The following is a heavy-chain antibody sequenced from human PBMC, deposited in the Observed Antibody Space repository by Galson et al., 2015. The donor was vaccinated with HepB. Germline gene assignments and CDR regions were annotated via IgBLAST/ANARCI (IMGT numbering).Heavy chain of an antibody. Sequence: SLRLSCAASGFTFSSYAMHWVRQAPGKGLEWVAVISYDGSNKYYADSVKGRFTISRDNSKNTLYLQMNSLRAEDTAVYYCARDLIGVSSSWYSLDWGQGTLVTVSS. CDR2: ISYDGSNK. J-gene: IGHJ4*02. CDR3: ARDLIGVSSSWYSLD. D-gene: IGHD6-13*01. V-gene: IGHV3-30*04. CDR1: GFTFSSYA.